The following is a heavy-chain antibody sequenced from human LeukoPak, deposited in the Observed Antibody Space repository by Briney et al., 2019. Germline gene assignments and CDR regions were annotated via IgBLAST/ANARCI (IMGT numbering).Heavy chain of an antibody. J-gene: IGHJ4*02. V-gene: IGHV3-21*01. CDR3: ARDLWFGETMGVFDY. CDR1: GFTFSSYS. CDR2: ISSSSSYI. Sequence: PGGSLRLSCAASGFTFSSYSMNWVRQAPGKGLEWVSSISSSSSYIYYADSVKGRFTISRDNAKNSQYLQMNSLRAEDTAVYYCARDLWFGETMGVFDYWGQGTLVTVSS. D-gene: IGHD3-10*01.